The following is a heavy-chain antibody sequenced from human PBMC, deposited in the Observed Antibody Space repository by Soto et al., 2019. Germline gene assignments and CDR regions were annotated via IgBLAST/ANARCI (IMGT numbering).Heavy chain of an antibody. V-gene: IGHV3-74*01. D-gene: IGHD3-10*01. CDR3: ARDLGSGSSHSYFDY. CDR1: GLTFSNAC. CDR2: INGDGSYT. Sequence: PGGSLRLSCAASGLTFSNACMNWVRQAPGKGLVWVSRINGDGSYTNYADSVKGRFTISRDNAKNTLYLQMNSLRAEDTAVYYGARDLGSGSSHSYFDYCGQGTPVSVSS. J-gene: IGHJ4*02.